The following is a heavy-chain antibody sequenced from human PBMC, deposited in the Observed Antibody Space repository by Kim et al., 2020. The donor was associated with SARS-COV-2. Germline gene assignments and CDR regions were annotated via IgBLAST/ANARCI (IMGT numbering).Heavy chain of an antibody. Sequence: NLDSVKGRFTISRDNSRNTHYMEMNSLNARETTVYYCASDRIGGHGAFDVWGQGTMVTVSS. CDR3: ASDRIGGHGAFDV. J-gene: IGHJ3*01. V-gene: IGHV3-30*01.